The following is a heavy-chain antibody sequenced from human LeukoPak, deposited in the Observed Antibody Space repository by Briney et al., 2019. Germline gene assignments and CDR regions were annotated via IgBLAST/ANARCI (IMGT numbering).Heavy chain of an antibody. V-gene: IGHV3-48*04. J-gene: IGHJ4*02. D-gene: IGHD2-2*01. CDR1: GSTFSSHT. Sequence: GGSLRLSCAASGSTFSSHTMNWVRQAPGKGLEWISYISSTSSVIYYADSVKGRFTISRDNAKSSLYLQMNSLRAEDTAVYYCARNLPAADYWGQGTLVTVSS. CDR3: ARNLPAADY. CDR2: ISSTSSVI.